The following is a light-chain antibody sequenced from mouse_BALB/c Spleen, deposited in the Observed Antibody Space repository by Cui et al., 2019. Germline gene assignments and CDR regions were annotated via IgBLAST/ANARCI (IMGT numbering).Light chain of an antibody. V-gene: IGKV10-96*01. Sequence: DIQMTQTTSSLSASLRDRVTITCRASQSISNYFNWYKQETDGPVKPQIYYTSRLHAGVPSRFSGSGSGTDYSLTISNLEQEDIATYFCQQSNTLPLTFGDGTKLELK. CDR3: QQSNTLPLT. CDR1: QSISNY. CDR2: YTS. J-gene: IGKJ5*01.